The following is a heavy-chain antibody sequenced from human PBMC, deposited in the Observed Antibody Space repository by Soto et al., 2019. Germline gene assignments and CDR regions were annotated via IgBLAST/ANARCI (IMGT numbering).Heavy chain of an antibody. D-gene: IGHD6-6*01. V-gene: IGHV4-30-2*01. J-gene: IGHJ3*02. CDR2: IFHTGSI. CDR1: GDSVSNEDFS. Sequence: QLQLQESGSGLVKPSQTLSLTCTVSGDSVSNEDFSWSWIRRTPGKGLVWNGYIFHTGSIYYNPSLKSRVVISVDRSKNHFSLNLTSVTAADTAVYYCARDAGASSNAFDNWGQGTMVTVS. CDR3: ARDAGASSNAFDN.